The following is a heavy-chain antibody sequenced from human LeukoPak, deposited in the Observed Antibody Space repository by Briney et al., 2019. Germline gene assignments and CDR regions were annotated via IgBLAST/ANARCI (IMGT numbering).Heavy chain of an antibody. CDR1: GYTFTSYG. CDR3: ARSDEVYAIYFDY. D-gene: IGHD2-8*01. J-gene: IGHJ4*02. CDR2: IIPIFGTA. Sequence: GASVKVSCKASGYTFTSYGISWVRQAPGQGLEWMGGIIPIFGTANYAQKFQGRVTITADKSTSTAYMELSSLRSEDTAVYYCARSDEVYAIYFDYWGQGTLVTVSS. V-gene: IGHV1-69*06.